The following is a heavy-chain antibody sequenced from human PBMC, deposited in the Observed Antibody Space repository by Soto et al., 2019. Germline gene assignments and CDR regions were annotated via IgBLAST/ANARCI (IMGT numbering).Heavy chain of an antibody. Sequence: GASVKVSCKVSGYTLTELSMHWVRQSPGKGLEWMGGFDPEDGETIYAQKFQGRVTMTEDTSTDTAYMELSSLRSEDTAVYYCATFLTLVPARSYYYMDVWGKGTTVTVSS. CDR3: ATFLTLVPARSYYYMDV. V-gene: IGHV1-24*01. J-gene: IGHJ6*03. D-gene: IGHD2-2*01. CDR2: FDPEDGET. CDR1: GYTLTELS.